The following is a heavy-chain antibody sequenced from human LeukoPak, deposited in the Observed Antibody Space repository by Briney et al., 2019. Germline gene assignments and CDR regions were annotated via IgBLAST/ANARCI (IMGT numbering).Heavy chain of an antibody. D-gene: IGHD4-11*01. CDR2: IYYSGST. J-gene: IGHJ4*02. Sequence: PSETLSLTCTVSGGSISSGGYYWSWIRQHPGKGLEWIGYIYYSGSTYYNPSLKSRVTISVGTSKNQFSLKLSSVTAADTAVYYCARGPTVPSAYFDCWGQGTLVTVSS. CDR1: GGSISSGGYY. CDR3: ARGPTVPSAYFDC. V-gene: IGHV4-31*03.